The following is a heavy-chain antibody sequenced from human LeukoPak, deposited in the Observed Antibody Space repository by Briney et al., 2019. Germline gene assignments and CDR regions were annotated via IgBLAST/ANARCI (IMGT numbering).Heavy chain of an antibody. V-gene: IGHV4-38-2*02. Sequence: SETLSLTCTVSGFSISGGYYWGWVRQPPGKGLEWIGSIYQSGRTNYNPSLKSPVTISVDTSKNQFSLKLKSVTAADTAVYYCARTTEEYYGSGKYRKYYSYYYYMDVWGKGTTVTVSS. CDR3: ARTTEEYYGSGKYRKYYSYYYYMDV. CDR2: IYQSGRT. D-gene: IGHD3-10*01. J-gene: IGHJ6*03. CDR1: GFSISGGYY.